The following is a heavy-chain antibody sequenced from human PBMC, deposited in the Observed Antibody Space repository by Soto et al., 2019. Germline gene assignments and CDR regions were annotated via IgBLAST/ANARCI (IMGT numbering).Heavy chain of an antibody. V-gene: IGHV3-30-3*01. J-gene: IGHJ4*02. CDR2: ISYDGSNK. CDR1: GFTFSSYA. Sequence: PGGSLRLSCAASGFTFSSYAMHWVRQAPGKGLEWVAVISYDGSNKYCADSVKGRFTISRDNSKNTLYLQMNSLRAEDTAVYYCARLSPDSTYFDYWGQGTLVTVSS. CDR3: ARLSPDSTYFDY. D-gene: IGHD3-22*01.